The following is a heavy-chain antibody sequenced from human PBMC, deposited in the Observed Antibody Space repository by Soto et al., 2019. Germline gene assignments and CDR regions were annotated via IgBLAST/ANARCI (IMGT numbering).Heavy chain of an antibody. Sequence: PGGSLRLSFAACGFTFYDYSMHCVRQAPGKGLEWVSLISWDGRSTYYAVSVKGRFTVSRDNSKSSLYLEMKSQTTEDTAFYYCGKDAAGSDYTNLDYWGQGALVSAPQ. J-gene: IGHJ4*02. V-gene: IGHV3-43*01. CDR3: GKDAAGSDYTNLDY. D-gene: IGHD4-4*01. CDR2: ISWDGRST. CDR1: GFTFYDYS.